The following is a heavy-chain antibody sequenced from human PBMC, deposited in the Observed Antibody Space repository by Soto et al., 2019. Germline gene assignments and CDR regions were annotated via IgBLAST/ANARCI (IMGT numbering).Heavy chain of an antibody. CDR1: GFTFSSYA. CDR3: AKVEGQITDYYYGMDV. Sequence: RLSCAASGFTFSSYAMSWVRQAPGKGLEWVSAISGSGGSTYYADSVKGRFTISRDNSKNTLYLQMNSLRAEDTAVYYCAKVEGQITDYYYGMDVWGQGTTVTVSS. V-gene: IGHV3-23*01. CDR2: ISGSGGST. J-gene: IGHJ6*02.